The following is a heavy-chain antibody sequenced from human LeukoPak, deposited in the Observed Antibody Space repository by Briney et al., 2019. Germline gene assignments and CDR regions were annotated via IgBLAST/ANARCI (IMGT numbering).Heavy chain of an antibody. CDR2: IYPGDSDT. V-gene: IGHV5-51*01. D-gene: IGHD2-15*01. CDR1: GYRFTNYR. Sequence: GESLKISCKGSGYRFTNYRIAWVRQMSGKGLEWMGMIYPGDSDTRYSPSFQGHVTISADKSISTVYLQWSSLKASDTAMYYCARLSLNCSGGSCYSDWFDPWGQGTLVTVSS. CDR3: ARLSLNCSGGSCYSDWFDP. J-gene: IGHJ5*02.